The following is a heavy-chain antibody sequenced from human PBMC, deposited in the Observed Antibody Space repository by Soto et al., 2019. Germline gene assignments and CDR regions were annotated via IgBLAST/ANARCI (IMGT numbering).Heavy chain of an antibody. Sequence: GSLRLSCVASGFTFDTYGMHWVRQAPGKGLEWVAVIWYDGSNSYYADSVKGRFTISRDNSKNTLYLQMNSLRSEDVAVYYCARESADHDGFDVWGQGTMVTVSS. CDR2: IWYDGSNS. V-gene: IGHV3-33*01. J-gene: IGHJ3*01. CDR3: ARESADHDGFDV. CDR1: GFTFDTYG.